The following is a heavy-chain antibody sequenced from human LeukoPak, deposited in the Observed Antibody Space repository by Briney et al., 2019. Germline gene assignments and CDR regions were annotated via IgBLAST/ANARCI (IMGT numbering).Heavy chain of an antibody. Sequence: SETLSLTCTVSGGSISSGSYYWSWIRQPAGKGLEWIGRIYTSGSTNYNPSLKSRVTISVDTSKNQFSLKLTSVTAADTAVYYCARVEPGTADYWGQGTLVTVSS. V-gene: IGHV4-61*02. J-gene: IGHJ4*02. D-gene: IGHD1-1*01. CDR1: GGSISSGSYY. CDR2: IYTSGST. CDR3: ARVEPGTADY.